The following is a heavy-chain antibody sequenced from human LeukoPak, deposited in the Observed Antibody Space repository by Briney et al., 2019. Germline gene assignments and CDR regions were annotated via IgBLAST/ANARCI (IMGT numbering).Heavy chain of an antibody. Sequence: GASVKVSCKASGGTFSSYAISWVRQAPGQGLEWMGGIIPIFGTANYAQKFQGRVTITADESTCTAYMELSSLRSEDTAVYYCASRGHGYPNWFDPWGQGTLVTVSS. CDR1: GGTFSSYA. J-gene: IGHJ5*02. D-gene: IGHD3-10*01. CDR2: IIPIFGTA. CDR3: ASRGHGYPNWFDP. V-gene: IGHV1-69*13.